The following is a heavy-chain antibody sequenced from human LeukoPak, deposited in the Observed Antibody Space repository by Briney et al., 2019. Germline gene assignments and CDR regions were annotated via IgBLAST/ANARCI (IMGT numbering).Heavy chain of an antibody. D-gene: IGHD1-1*01. CDR3: ASSGYNWNGDGGGWFDP. CDR1: GYTFTGYY. Sequence: ASVKVSCKASGYTFTGYYMHWVRQAPGQGLEWMGWINPNSGGTNYAQKFQGRVTMTRDTSISTAYMELSRLRSDDTAVYYCASSGYNWNGDGGGWFDPWGQGTLVTVSS. J-gene: IGHJ5*02. CDR2: INPNSGGT. V-gene: IGHV1-2*02.